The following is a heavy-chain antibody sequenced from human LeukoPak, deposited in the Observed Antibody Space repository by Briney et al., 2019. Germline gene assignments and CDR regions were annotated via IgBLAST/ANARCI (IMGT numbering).Heavy chain of an antibody. J-gene: IGHJ6*02. CDR3: ARAPPYHDFWSGYYTAGAYYYYGMDV. Sequence: PGGSLRLSCAASGFTFSSYGMHWVRQAPGKGLEWVAVIWFDGSNKYYADSVKGRFTISRDNSKNTLYLQMNSLRAEDTAVYYCARAPPYHDFWSGYYTAGAYYYYGMDVWGQGTTVTVSS. D-gene: IGHD3-3*01. CDR1: GFTFSSYG. CDR2: IWFDGSNK. V-gene: IGHV3-33*01.